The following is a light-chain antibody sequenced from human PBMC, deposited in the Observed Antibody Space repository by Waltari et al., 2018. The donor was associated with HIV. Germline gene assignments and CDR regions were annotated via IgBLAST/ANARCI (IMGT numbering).Light chain of an antibody. V-gene: IGLV2-23*02. CDR1: STDVGNFNL. CDR3: YSYSDTSSSYV. Sequence: QSALTQPAAVSGSPGQSIPISCTGTSTDVGNFNLFSWYQQYPGKAPKLLIYEVTKRPSGASNRFSASKSGNTASLTISGLRAEDEADYYCYSYSDTSSSYVFGTGTKVTVL. J-gene: IGLJ1*01. CDR2: EVT.